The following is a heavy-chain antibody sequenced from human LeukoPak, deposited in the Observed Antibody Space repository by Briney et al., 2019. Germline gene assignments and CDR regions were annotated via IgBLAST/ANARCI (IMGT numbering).Heavy chain of an antibody. V-gene: IGHV4-39*01. J-gene: IGHJ5*01. CDR3: VRHDGRGGATMGAFDS. D-gene: IGHD4/OR15-4a*01. Sequence: TETLSLTCTVSGGSIRSSYYYWGWIRQPPGKGLEWIGSIYDSGSTYYNPSLKSRVTISVDTSKNQFSLKLNSVTAADTAVYYCVRHDGRGGATMGAFDSWGQGSLVTVSS. CDR1: GGSIRSSYYY. CDR2: IYDSGST.